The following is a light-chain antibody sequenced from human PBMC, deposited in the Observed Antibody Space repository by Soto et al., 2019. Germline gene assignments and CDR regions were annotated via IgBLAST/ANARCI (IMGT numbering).Light chain of an antibody. J-gene: IGKJ4*01. CDR3: QHFNEWSLT. CDR1: QTVSNN. CDR2: FAS. Sequence: ERVMTQFPATLSVSPGAKATLSCRASQTVSNNLAWYQQKPGQAPRLLIYFASTRATGVPARFSGSGSGTEFTLTISNLASEDSAVYYCQHFNEWSLTFGGGTKWETK. V-gene: IGKV3-15*01.